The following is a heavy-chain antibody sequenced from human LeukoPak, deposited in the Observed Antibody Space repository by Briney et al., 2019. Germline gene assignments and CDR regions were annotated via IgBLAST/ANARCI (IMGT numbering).Heavy chain of an antibody. CDR1: GYTFTSYD. CDR2: INTNTGNP. V-gene: IGHV7-4-1*02. D-gene: IGHD3-22*01. Sequence: GASVKVSCKASGYTFTSYDFNQVRQAPGQGLEWMGWINTNTGNPTYAQGFTGRFVFSLDTSVSTAYLQISSLKAEDTAVYYCARDPGDYDSSGYYYEFVSFDYWGQGTLVTVSS. J-gene: IGHJ4*02. CDR3: ARDPGDYDSSGYYYEFVSFDY.